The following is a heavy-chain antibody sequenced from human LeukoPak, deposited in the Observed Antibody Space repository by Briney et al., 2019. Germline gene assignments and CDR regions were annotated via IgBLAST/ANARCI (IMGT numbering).Heavy chain of an antibody. CDR1: GFSFSDYY. V-gene: IGHV3-11*01. D-gene: IGHD1-1*01. CDR3: ARDQAEDQAGTTYDW. Sequence: PGGSLRLSCAASGFSFSDYYMSWVRQAPGKALEWVAYISNSGGTIFYADSVKGRFTVSRDNAKNSLFLQMNSLRAEDTAVYYCARDQAEDQAGTTYDWWGQGTLVTVSS. J-gene: IGHJ4*02. CDR2: ISNSGGTI.